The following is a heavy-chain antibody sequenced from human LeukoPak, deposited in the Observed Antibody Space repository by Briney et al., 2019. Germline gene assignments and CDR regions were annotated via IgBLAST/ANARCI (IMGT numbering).Heavy chain of an antibody. CDR1: GGSISSYY. Sequence: SETLSLTCTVSGGSISSYYWSWIRQPAGKGLGWIGRIYTSGSTNYNPSLKSRVTMSVDTSKNQFSLKLSSVTAADTAVYYCAGGSTVAGLSNWFDPWGQGTLVTVSS. V-gene: IGHV4-4*07. CDR2: IYTSGST. D-gene: IGHD6-19*01. CDR3: AGGSTVAGLSNWFDP. J-gene: IGHJ5*02.